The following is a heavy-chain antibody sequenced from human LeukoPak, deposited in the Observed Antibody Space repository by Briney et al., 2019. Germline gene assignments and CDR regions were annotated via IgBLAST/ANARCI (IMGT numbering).Heavy chain of an antibody. D-gene: IGHD2-8*01. J-gene: IGHJ3*02. Sequence: ASVKVSCKVSGYTLTELSMHWVRQAPGKGLEWMGGFDPEDGETIYAQKFQGRVTMTEDTSTDTAYMELSSLRSEDTAVYYCATAVSPRPSIDIVLMVYAVRGAAFDIWGQGTMVTVSS. CDR2: FDPEDGET. CDR3: ATAVSPRPSIDIVLMVYAVRGAAFDI. CDR1: GYTLTELS. V-gene: IGHV1-24*01.